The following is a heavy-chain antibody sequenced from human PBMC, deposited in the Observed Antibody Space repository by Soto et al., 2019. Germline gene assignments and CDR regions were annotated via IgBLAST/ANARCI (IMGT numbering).Heavy chain of an antibody. CDR2: ISYDGSNK. CDR1: GFTFSSYG. V-gene: IGHV3-30*18. J-gene: IGHJ6*02. CDR3: AKGGIASGGMDV. D-gene: IGHD6-13*01. Sequence: TGGSLRLSCAASGFTFSSYGVPWVRQAPGKGLEWVAVISYDGSNKYYADSVKGRFTISRDNSKNTLYLQMNSLRAEDTAVYYCAKGGIASGGMDVWGQGTTVTVSS.